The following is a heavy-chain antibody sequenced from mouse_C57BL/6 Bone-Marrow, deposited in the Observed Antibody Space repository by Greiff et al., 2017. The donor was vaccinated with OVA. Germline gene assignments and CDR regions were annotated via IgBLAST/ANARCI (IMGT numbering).Heavy chain of an antibody. D-gene: IGHD1-1*01. CDR3: AALLLRSDYYAMDY. Sequence: QVQLQQPGAELVKPGASVELSCKASGYTFTSYWMQWVKQRPGQGLEWIGEIDPSDSYTNYNQKFKGKATLTVDTSSSTAYMQLSSLTSEDSAVYYCAALLLRSDYYAMDYWGQGTSVTVSS. CDR1: GYTFTSYW. J-gene: IGHJ4*01. CDR2: IDPSDSYT. V-gene: IGHV1-50*01.